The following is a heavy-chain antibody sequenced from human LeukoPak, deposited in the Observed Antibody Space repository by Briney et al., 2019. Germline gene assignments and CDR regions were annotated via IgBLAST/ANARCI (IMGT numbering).Heavy chain of an antibody. CDR2: ISSSSSTI. D-gene: IGHD6-13*01. CDR1: GFTFSSYS. CDR3: ARGGVAAAISGFDP. V-gene: IGHV3-48*01. J-gene: IGHJ5*02. Sequence: GGSLRLSCAASGFTFSSYSMNWVRQAPGKGLEWVSYISSSSSTIYYADSVKGRFTISRDNAKNSLYLQMDSLRAEDTAVYYCARGGVAAAISGFDPWGQGTLVTVSS.